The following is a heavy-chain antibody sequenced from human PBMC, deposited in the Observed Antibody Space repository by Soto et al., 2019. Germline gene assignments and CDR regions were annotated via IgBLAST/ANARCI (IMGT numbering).Heavy chain of an antibody. CDR1: GGTFSSYA. Sequence: VASVKVSCKASGGTFSSYAISWVRQAPGQGLEWMGGIIPIFGTANYAQKFQGRVTITADESTSTAYMELSSLRSEDTAVHYCARAAGYSSSWYNWFDPWGQGTLVTVSS. CDR2: IIPIFGTA. CDR3: ARAAGYSSSWYNWFDP. V-gene: IGHV1-69*13. D-gene: IGHD6-13*01. J-gene: IGHJ5*02.